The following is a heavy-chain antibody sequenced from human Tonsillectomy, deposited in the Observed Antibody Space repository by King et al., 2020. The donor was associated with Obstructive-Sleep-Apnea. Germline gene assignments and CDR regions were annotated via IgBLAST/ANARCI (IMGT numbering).Heavy chain of an antibody. CDR2: IFWSGGT. Sequence: VQLQESGPGVVKPSETLALMCSVSGDSINKFYWSWLRQPPGKGLEWLGHIFWSGGTNYNPSLQSRITISVDWSRNQFSLTLNSVTAADTAVYFCARISGDSSGQVFYSGVDVWGQGTTVTVSS. CDR3: ARISGDSSGQVFYSGVDV. J-gene: IGHJ6*02. CDR1: GDSINKFY. D-gene: IGHD3-22*01. V-gene: IGHV4-4*09.